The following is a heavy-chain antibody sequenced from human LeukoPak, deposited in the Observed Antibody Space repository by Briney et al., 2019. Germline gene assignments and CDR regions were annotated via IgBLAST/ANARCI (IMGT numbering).Heavy chain of an antibody. Sequence: SGGSLRLSCSASGFPFSTYAIHWVRQAPGKGLEYVAGISSNGDNTDFADSAKGRFTISRDNSKSTLFLQMNSLRAEDTAVYFCTRDSALLGVAFDLWGQGTVVTVSS. V-gene: IGHV3-64D*06. CDR1: GFPFSTYA. CDR2: ISSNGDNT. J-gene: IGHJ3*01. D-gene: IGHD2-15*01. CDR3: TRDSALLGVAFDL.